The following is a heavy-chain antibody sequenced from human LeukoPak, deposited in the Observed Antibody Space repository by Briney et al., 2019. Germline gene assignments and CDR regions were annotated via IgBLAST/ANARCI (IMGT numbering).Heavy chain of an antibody. CDR3: ARHFEYQLLAFDY. CDR2: IYTSGST. CDR1: GGSISSYY. Sequence: PSETLSLTCTVSGGSISSYYWSWIRQPPGKVLEWIGYIYTSGSTNYNPSLKSRVTISVDTSKNQFSLKLSSVTAADTAVYYCARHFEYQLLAFDYWGQGTLVTVSS. J-gene: IGHJ4*02. V-gene: IGHV4-4*09. D-gene: IGHD2-2*01.